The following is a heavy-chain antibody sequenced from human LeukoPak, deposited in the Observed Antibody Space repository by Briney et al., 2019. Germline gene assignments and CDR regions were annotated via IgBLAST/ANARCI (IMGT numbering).Heavy chain of an antibody. J-gene: IGHJ4*02. CDR3: ASCNDSSGYFAY. Sequence: ASVTVSCTPSGYTFTYYAINWVRQAPGQGLEYMGWVNTYTGNPTYAQGFTGRFVFSSDSSVSTAYLQITSLKADDSAIYFCASCNDSSGYFAYWGQGTLVTVSS. V-gene: IGHV7-4-1*02. D-gene: IGHD3-22*01. CDR2: VNTYTGNP. CDR1: GYTFTYYA.